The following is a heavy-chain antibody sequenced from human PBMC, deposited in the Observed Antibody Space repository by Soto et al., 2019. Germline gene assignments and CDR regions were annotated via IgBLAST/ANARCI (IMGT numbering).Heavy chain of an antibody. CDR3: ARGRHGDY. Sequence: QVHLVQSGAEVKKPGASVKVSCKASGYTFTSYGITWVRQAPGQGLEWMGWISAHNGNTDYAQKLQGRVIVTRDTATSTAYMELRSLRSDDTAVYYCARGRHGDYWGQGALVTVSS. J-gene: IGHJ4*02. V-gene: IGHV1-18*01. CDR2: ISAHNGNT. CDR1: GYTFTSYG.